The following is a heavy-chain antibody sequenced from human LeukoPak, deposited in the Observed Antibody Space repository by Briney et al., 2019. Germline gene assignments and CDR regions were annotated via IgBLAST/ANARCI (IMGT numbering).Heavy chain of an antibody. D-gene: IGHD2-15*01. CDR3: AKEGPFGSTYYFDY. CDR2: INSDGSSA. J-gene: IGHJ4*02. V-gene: IGHV3-74*01. CDR1: GFTFRSYL. Sequence: GGSLRLSCAASGFTFRSYLMHWVRQAPGKGLVWVSRINSDGSSATYADSVKGRFSICRDNAKNSLYLQMNSLRAEDTAVYYCAKEGPFGSTYYFDYWGQGSLVTVSS.